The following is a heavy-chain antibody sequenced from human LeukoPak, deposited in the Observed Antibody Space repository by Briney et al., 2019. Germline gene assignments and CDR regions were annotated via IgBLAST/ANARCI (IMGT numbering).Heavy chain of an antibody. Sequence: SETLSLTCTVSGGSISSSSYYWGWIRQPPGKGLEWIGSIYYSGSTYYNPSLKSRVTISVDTSKNQFSLKLSSVTAADTAVYYCARDREDGYNLRYFDYWGQGTLVTVSS. J-gene: IGHJ4*02. CDR1: GGSISSSSYY. D-gene: IGHD5-24*01. V-gene: IGHV4-39*07. CDR3: ARDREDGYNLRYFDY. CDR2: IYYSGST.